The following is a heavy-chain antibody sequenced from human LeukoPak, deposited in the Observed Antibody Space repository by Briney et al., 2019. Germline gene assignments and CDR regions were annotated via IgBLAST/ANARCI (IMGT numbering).Heavy chain of an antibody. D-gene: IGHD3-10*01. CDR3: ARVYDSGSQAYFYYMDV. V-gene: IGHV4-59*01. CDR2: IYSSGST. J-gene: IGHJ6*03. Sequence: SETLSLTCTVSGGSISSYYWNWIRQPPGKGLEWIGYIYSSGSTNYNPSLKSRVTMSVDTSKNQFSLKVNSVTAADTAVYYCARVYDSGSQAYFYYMDVWGKGTTVTISS. CDR1: GGSISSYY.